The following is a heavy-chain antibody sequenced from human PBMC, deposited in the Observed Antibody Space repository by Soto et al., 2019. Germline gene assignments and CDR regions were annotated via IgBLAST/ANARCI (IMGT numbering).Heavy chain of an antibody. J-gene: IGHJ3*02. D-gene: IGHD4-17*01. CDR3: AHPRGYGVFDAVDI. Sequence: GGSLRLSCAASGFIFSTYAMNWVRQAPGKGLEWVSAISNSGDSTYYTESVRGRFTISRDNSINTPYLQMSSLRTEDTAVYYCAHPRGYGVFDAVDIWGQGTMVTVSS. CDR2: ISNSGDST. V-gene: IGHV3-23*01. CDR1: GFIFSTYA.